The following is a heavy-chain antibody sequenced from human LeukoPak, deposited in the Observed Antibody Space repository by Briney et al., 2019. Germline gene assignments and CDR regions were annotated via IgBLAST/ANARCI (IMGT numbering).Heavy chain of an antibody. Sequence: SGTLSLTCSVSGGSISSSSYYWGWIRQPPGKGLEWIGSIYYSGSTYYNPSLKSRVTISVDTSKNQFSLKLSSVTAADTAVYYCARQYIAAANLYFDYWGQGTLVTVSS. CDR1: GGSISSSSYY. D-gene: IGHD6-13*01. J-gene: IGHJ4*02. CDR3: ARQYIAAANLYFDY. V-gene: IGHV4-39*01. CDR2: IYYSGST.